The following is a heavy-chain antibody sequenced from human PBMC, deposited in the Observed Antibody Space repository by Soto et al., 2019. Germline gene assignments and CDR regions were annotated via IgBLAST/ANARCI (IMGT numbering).Heavy chain of an antibody. V-gene: IGHV1-3*01. D-gene: IGHD2-2*02. J-gene: IGHJ6*03. Sequence: ASVKVSCKASGYTFTSYAMHWVRQAPGQRLEWMGWINAGNGNTKYSQKFQGRVTITRDTSASTAYMELSSLRSEDTAVYYCARSAHLVVPAAIHYYYYYMDVWGKGTTVTVSS. CDR1: GYTFTSYA. CDR2: INAGNGNT. CDR3: ARSAHLVVPAAIHYYYYYMDV.